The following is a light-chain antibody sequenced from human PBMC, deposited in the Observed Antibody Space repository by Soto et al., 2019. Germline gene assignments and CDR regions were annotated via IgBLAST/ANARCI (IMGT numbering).Light chain of an antibody. V-gene: IGLV2-8*01. CDR2: EVS. J-gene: IGLJ2*01. CDR3: SSYAGSNNYVV. Sequence: QAVVTQPPSASGSPGQSVTISCTGTSSDVGGYDRVSWYQQHPGKVPKLMIYEVSKRPSGVPDRFSASKSGNTASLTVSGLQTEDEADYYCSSYAGSNNYVVFGGGTKVTVL. CDR1: SSDVGGYDR.